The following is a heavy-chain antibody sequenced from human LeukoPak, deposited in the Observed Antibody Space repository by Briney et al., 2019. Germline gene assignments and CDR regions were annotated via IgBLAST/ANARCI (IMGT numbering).Heavy chain of an antibody. D-gene: IGHD3-22*01. CDR3: TKGSYYYDSSGPLDFDY. V-gene: IGHV3-30*02. CDR2: IRYDGSNK. J-gene: IGHJ4*02. Sequence: PGGSLRLSCAASGFTFSSYAMHWVRQAPGKGLEWVAFIRYDGSNKYYADSVKGRFTISRDNSKNTLYLQMNSLRAEDTAVYYCTKGSYYYDSSGPLDFDYWGQGTLVTVSS. CDR1: GFTFSSYA.